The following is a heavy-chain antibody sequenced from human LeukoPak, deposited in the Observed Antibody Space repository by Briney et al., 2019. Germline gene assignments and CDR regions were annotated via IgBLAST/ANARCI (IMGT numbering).Heavy chain of an antibody. CDR3: AKDFDT. CDR2: IRNDVRNK. CDR1: GFSFSSYD. V-gene: IGHV3-30*02. J-gene: IGHJ3*02. Sequence: GGSLRLSCAASGFSFSSYDMHWVRQAPGKGLEWVAIIRNDVRNKYYADSVKGRFTISKDNSKNTLHLQMNSLRAEDTAMYYCAKDFDTWGQGTMVTVSS.